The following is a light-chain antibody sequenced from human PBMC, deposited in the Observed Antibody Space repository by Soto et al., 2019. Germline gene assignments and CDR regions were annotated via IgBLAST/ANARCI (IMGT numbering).Light chain of an antibody. CDR3: QQSKSYWT. CDR2: KAT. J-gene: IGKJ1*01. V-gene: IGKV1-5*03. Sequence: DIRMTQSPSTLSAAVGDRVTITCRASQSISSWLAWYQQKPGKAPKLLIYKATSLESGDPSRFSGSGSGTEFTLTISSLQPDGIATSYGQQSKSYWTFGQGTKVEIK. CDR1: QSISSW.